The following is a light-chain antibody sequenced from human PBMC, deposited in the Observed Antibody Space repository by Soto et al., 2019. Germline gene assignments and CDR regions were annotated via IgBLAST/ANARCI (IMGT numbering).Light chain of an antibody. CDR1: QSAGNF. CDR2: YIS. J-gene: IGKJ5*01. Sequence: EIVMTQSPATLSVSPGERASLPCRASQSAGNFLAWYQQKPGQAPRLLIYYISTRATGIPARFSGSGSGTEFTLTINSLQSEDSAVYYCQQHNQWPITFGQGTRLEIK. V-gene: IGKV3D-15*01. CDR3: QQHNQWPIT.